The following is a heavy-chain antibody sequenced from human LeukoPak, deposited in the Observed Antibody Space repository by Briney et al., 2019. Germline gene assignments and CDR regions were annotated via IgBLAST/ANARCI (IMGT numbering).Heavy chain of an antibody. J-gene: IGHJ4*02. D-gene: IGHD3-22*01. CDR3: ARGFADTMIVET. CDR1: GYTFTGYY. Sequence: GASVKVSCKASGYTFTGYYMHWVRQAPGQGLEWMGWINPNSGGTNYAQKFQGRVTMTRDTSISTVYMELSGLRSDDTAVYYCARGFADTMIVETWGQGTLVTVSS. V-gene: IGHV1-2*02. CDR2: INPNSGGT.